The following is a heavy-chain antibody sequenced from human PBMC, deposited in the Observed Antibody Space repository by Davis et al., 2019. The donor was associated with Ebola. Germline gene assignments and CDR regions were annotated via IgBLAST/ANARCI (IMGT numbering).Heavy chain of an antibody. CDR3: AKDIQGGSSYLDY. CDR1: GFTFSTYS. D-gene: IGHD3-16*01. V-gene: IGHV3-23*01. J-gene: IGHJ4*02. CDR2: ISDSGDSI. Sequence: GESLKISCAASGFTFSTYSMTWVRQAPGEGLEWVSSISDSGDSIYYADPVKGRFTISRDISKNTVYLQMNSLRVEDTAIYYCAKDIQGGSSYLDYWGQGTQVTVSS.